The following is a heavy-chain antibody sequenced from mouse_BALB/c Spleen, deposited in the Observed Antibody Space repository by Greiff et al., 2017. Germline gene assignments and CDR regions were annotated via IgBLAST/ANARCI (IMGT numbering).Heavy chain of an antibody. D-gene: IGHD2-10*02. J-gene: IGHJ4*01. CDR2: ISSGGSYT. CDR3: ARRGGYGNYGGGAMDY. CDR1: GFTFSSYA. V-gene: IGHV5-9-1*01. Sequence: EVMLVESGGGLVKPGGSLKLSCAASGFTFSSYAMSWVRQTPEKRLEWVATISSGGSYTYYPDSVKGRFTISRDNAKNTLYLQMSSLRSEDTAMYYCARRGGYGNYGGGAMDYWGQGTSVTVSS.